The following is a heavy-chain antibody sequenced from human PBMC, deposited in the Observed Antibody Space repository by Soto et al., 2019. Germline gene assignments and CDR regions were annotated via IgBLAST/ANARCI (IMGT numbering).Heavy chain of an antibody. V-gene: IGHV1-2*04. CDR3: ARDLRDDSYGYVNYYYYGMDV. CDR1: GYTFTGYY. CDR2: INPNSGGT. Sequence: ASVKVSCKASGYTFTGYYMHWVRQAPGQGLEWMGWINPNSGGTNYAQKFQGWVTMTRDTSISTAYMELSRLRSDDTAVYYCARDLRDDSYGYVNYYYYGMDVWGQGTTVTVSS. D-gene: IGHD5-18*01. J-gene: IGHJ6*02.